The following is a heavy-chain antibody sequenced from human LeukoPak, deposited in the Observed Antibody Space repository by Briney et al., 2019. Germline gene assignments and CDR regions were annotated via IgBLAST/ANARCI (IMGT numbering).Heavy chain of an antibody. D-gene: IGHD5-18*01. V-gene: IGHV3-74*01. Sequence: GGSLRLSCAASGFTFSSYWMHWVRQAPGKGLVWVSRINSDGSSTSYADSVKGRFTISRDNAKNTLYLQMNSLRAEDTAVYYCARSVVDTALDYWGQGTLVTVSS. CDR1: GFTFSSYW. CDR3: ARSVVDTALDY. CDR2: INSDGSST. J-gene: IGHJ4*02.